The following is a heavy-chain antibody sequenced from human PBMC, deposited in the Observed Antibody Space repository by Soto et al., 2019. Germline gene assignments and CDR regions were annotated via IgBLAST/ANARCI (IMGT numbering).Heavy chain of an antibody. J-gene: IGHJ4*02. D-gene: IGHD2-21*01. CDR3: TNGLDN. CDR2: IDDGSGP. CDR1: EVTLSNHW. Sequence: EVQLVESGGGLVQPGGSLRLSCAASEVTLSNHWMHWVRQAPGKGLVWVSRIDDGSGPSYADSVKGRFTVSRDNAKNTLYPQTNSLRAEDTAVDYCTNGLDNGGQGTLVTVSS. V-gene: IGHV3-74*01.